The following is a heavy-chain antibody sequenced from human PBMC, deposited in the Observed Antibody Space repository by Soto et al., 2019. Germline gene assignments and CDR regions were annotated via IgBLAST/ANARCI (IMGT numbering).Heavy chain of an antibody. CDR1: GGTFSSYA. D-gene: IGHD6-6*01. J-gene: IGHJ6*02. CDR2: IIPIFGTA. V-gene: IGHV1-69*13. Sequence: SVKVSYKASGGTFSSYAISWVRQAPGQGLEWMGGIIPIFGTANYAQKFQGRVTITADESTSTAYMELSSLRSEDTAVYYCARDLIIAARRDYYYGMDVWGQGTTVTVSS. CDR3: ARDLIIAARRDYYYGMDV.